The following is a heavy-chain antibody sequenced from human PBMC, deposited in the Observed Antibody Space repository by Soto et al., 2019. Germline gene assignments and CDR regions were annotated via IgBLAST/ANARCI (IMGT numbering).Heavy chain of an antibody. Sequence: SETLSLTCTVSGVSISSSSYYWGLIRQPPGKGLEWIGGIYYSGSTYYNPSLKSRVTISVDTSKNQFSLKLSSVTAADTAVYYCARQGGSGGGYYYYGMAGWGQRTTVPVAS. V-gene: IGHV4-39*01. J-gene: IGHJ6*02. CDR1: GVSISSSSYY. CDR2: IYYSGST. CDR3: ARQGGSGGGYYYYGMAG. D-gene: IGHD6-19*01.